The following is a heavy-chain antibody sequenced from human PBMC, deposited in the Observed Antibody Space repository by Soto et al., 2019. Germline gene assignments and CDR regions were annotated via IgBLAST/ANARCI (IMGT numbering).Heavy chain of an antibody. J-gene: IGHJ4*02. V-gene: IGHV2-5*02. CDR2: IYWDDDK. CDR1: GFSLSTSGVG. CDR3: ARAVGAAGIFDY. Sequence: QITLKESGPTLVKPTQTLTLTCTFSGFSLSTSGVGVGWIRQPPGKALEWLALIYWDDDKRYSPSLKSRITISMGHSKNAGVLTMPDMDPVDKATSDCARAVGAAGIFDYWGQGTLVTVSS. D-gene: IGHD6-13*01.